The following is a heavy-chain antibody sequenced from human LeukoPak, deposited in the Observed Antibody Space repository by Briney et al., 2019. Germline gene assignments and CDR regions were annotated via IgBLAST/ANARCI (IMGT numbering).Heavy chain of an antibody. CDR2: ISYDGSNK. CDR3: AKDSYGSGTTPRE. CDR1: GFTFSSYA. J-gene: IGHJ4*02. D-gene: IGHD3-10*01. V-gene: IGHV3-30*04. Sequence: PGESLRLSCAASGFTFSSYAMNWVRQAPGKGLEWVAVISYDGSNKYYADSVKGRFTISRDNSKNTLYLQMNSLRAEDTAVYYCAKDSYGSGTTPREWGQGTLVTVSS.